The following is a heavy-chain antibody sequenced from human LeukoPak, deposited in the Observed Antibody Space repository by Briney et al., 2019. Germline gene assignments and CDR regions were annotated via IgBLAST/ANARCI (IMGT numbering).Heavy chain of an antibody. Sequence: GGSLRLSCAASGFTFSSYWMHWVRQAPGKGLVWVSRINSDGSSTSYADSVKGRFTISRDNAKNTLYLQMNSLRAEDTAVYYCARAYRTYYYDSSGYYYSAPFFDYWGQGTLVTVSS. V-gene: IGHV3-74*01. CDR2: INSDGSST. J-gene: IGHJ4*02. D-gene: IGHD3-22*01. CDR1: GFTFSSYW. CDR3: ARAYRTYYYDSSGYYYSAPFFDY.